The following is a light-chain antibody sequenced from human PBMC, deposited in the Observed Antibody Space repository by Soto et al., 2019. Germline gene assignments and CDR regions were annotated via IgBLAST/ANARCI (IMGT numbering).Light chain of an antibody. CDR1: QSVSSSY. Sequence: EIVLTQSPGTLSLSPGERATLSCRASQSVSSSYLAWYQQKPGQAPRLLIYGASSMATGIPDRFSGSGSGTDFTLTISRLEPEDFADYYCQQSGSSPLTFGPGTKVDIK. V-gene: IGKV3-20*01. J-gene: IGKJ3*01. CDR2: GAS. CDR3: QQSGSSPLT.